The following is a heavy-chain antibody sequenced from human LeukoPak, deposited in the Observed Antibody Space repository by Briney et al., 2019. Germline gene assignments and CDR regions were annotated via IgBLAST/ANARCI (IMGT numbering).Heavy chain of an antibody. CDR3: AREPYYDSSGYYSVHFDY. CDR1: GFTFSDYY. V-gene: IGHV3-11*01. CDR2: ISSSGSTI. J-gene: IGHJ4*02. D-gene: IGHD3-22*01. Sequence: PGGSLRLSCAASGFTFSDYYMSWIRQAPGGGLEWVSYISSSGSTIYYADSVKGRFTISRDNAKNSLYLQMYSLRAEDTAVYYCAREPYYDSSGYYSVHFDYWGQGTLVTVSS.